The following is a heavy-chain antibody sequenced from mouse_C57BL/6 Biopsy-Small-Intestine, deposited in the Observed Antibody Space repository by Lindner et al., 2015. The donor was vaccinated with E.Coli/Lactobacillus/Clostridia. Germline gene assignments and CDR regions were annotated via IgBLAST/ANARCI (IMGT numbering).Heavy chain of an antibody. CDR2: IYPGDGDT. V-gene: IGHV1-82*01. Sequence: VQLQESGPELVKPGASVKISCKASGYAFSSSWMNWVKQRPGKGLEWIGRIYPGDGDTNYNGKFKGKATLTADKSSSTAYMQLSSLTSEDSAVYFCASYAFFDVWGTGTTVTVSS. J-gene: IGHJ1*03. CDR3: ASYAFFDV. CDR1: GYAFSSSW.